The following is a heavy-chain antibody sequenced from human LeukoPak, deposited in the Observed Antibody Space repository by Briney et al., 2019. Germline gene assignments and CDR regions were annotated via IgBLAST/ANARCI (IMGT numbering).Heavy chain of an antibody. J-gene: IGHJ3*02. V-gene: IGHV6-1*01. CDR1: GDSVSSNSAA. CDR3: ARQAPNSSSSGNDAFDI. Sequence: SQTLSLTCAISGDSVSSNSAAWNWIRQSPSRGLEWLGRTYYRSKWYNDYAVSVKSRITINPDTSKNQFSLQLNSVTPEDTAVYYCARQAPNSSSSGNDAFDIWGQGTMVTVSS. CDR2: TYYRSKWYN. D-gene: IGHD6-6*01.